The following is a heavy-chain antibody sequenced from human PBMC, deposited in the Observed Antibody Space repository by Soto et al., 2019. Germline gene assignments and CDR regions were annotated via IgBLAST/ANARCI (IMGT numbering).Heavy chain of an antibody. Sequence: QVVLQESGPGLVKPSETLSLTCSVSGRSITSYYWSWVRQPPGKGLEWIGYIYDNGITSPNPSLKSRVTMSADTSQNQFSLKLTSVTGADTAVYYCARTYDSNGYANEFDSWGQGILVTVTS. CDR3: ARTYDSNGYANEFDS. CDR2: IYDNGIT. V-gene: IGHV4-59*12. CDR1: GRSITSYY. D-gene: IGHD3-22*01. J-gene: IGHJ4*01.